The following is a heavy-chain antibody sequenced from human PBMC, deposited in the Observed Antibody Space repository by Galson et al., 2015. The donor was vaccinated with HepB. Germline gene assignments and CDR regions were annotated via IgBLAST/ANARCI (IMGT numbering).Heavy chain of an antibody. V-gene: IGHV1-18*01. CDR2: ISTRNNYT. CDR1: GYTFCSYN. Sequence: SVKLSCKVSGYTFCSYNITWVRQAPGKGLEWVACISTRNNYTYYAENVQGRFTITTDNSENTAYLELNSLRAEDTAVYYCARGALGVGIYVSQYYGMDAWGQGTTVTVSS. CDR3: ARGALGVGIYVSQYYGMDA. D-gene: IGHD3-16*01. J-gene: IGHJ6*02.